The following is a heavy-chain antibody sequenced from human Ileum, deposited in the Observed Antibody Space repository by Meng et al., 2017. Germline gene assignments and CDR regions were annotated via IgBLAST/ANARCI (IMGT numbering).Heavy chain of an antibody. Sequence: ASVKVSCKASGYTFSDYYIQWMRQAPGQGLEWVGRIRPKSGVTNFAQRFQGRFTMTIDTSITTAYMELSALTSDDTAVYYCARNNRDYWGQGTLVTVSS. D-gene: IGHD1-14*01. J-gene: IGHJ4*02. CDR1: GYTFSDYY. V-gene: IGHV1-2*06. CDR2: IRPKSGVT. CDR3: ARNNRDY.